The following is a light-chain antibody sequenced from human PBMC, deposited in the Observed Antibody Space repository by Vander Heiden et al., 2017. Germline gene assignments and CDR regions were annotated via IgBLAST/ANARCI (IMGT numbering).Light chain of an antibody. CDR3: YSYAGSNTCMV. V-gene: IGLV2-23*02. J-gene: IGLJ2*01. Sequence: SALTQPASVSGSPGQAITSACPGTSSEVGVYDLFSWYQQHPGRAPKLMIYEVTKRPAGVSNRFSGTKSGNTATITISGIQAEDEADYYCYSYAGSNTCMVCGGGTKLTVL. CDR2: EVT. CDR1: SSEVGVYDL.